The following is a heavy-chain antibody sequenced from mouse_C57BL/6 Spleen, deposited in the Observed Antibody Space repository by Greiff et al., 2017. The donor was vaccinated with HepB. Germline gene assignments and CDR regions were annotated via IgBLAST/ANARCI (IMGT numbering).Heavy chain of an antibody. D-gene: IGHD1-1*01. CDR2: INPNNGGT. CDR3: ARDHYYGNWYFDV. CDR1: GYTFTDYN. V-gene: IGHV1-22*01. J-gene: IGHJ1*03. Sequence: VQLQQSGPELVKPGASVKMSCKASGYTFTDYNMHWVKQSHGKSLEWIGYINPNNGGTSYNQKFKGKATLTVNKSSSTAYMELRSLTSEGSAVYYCARDHYYGNWYFDVWGTGTTVTVSS.